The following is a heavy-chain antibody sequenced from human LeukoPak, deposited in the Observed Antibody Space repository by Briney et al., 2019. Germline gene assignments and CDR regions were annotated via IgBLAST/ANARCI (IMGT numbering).Heavy chain of an antibody. J-gene: IGHJ4*02. CDR2: IIWNSGTK. CDR3: AKGSGYSFGYLDY. CDR1: GFTFDDYA. Sequence: GGSLRLSCAASGFTFDDYAMHWVRQAPGKGLEWVSRIIWNSGTKGYADSVRGRFTISRDNAKNSLYLQMNSLRTEDTALYYCAKGSGYSFGYLDYWGQGTLVTVSS. D-gene: IGHD5-18*01. V-gene: IGHV3-9*01.